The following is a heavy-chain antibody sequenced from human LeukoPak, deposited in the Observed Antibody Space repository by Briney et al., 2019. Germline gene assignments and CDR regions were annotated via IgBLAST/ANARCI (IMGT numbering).Heavy chain of an antibody. CDR3: ARGGDPYYYYGMDV. J-gene: IGHJ6*02. Sequence: SETLSLTCTVSGGSISSSSYYWSWIRQPPGKGLEWIGYIYYSGSTNYNPSLKSRVTISVDTSKNQFSLKLSSVTAADTAVYYCARGGDPYYYYGMDVWGQGTTVTVSS. CDR1: GGSISSSSYY. D-gene: IGHD2-21*01. CDR2: IYYSGST. V-gene: IGHV4-61*01.